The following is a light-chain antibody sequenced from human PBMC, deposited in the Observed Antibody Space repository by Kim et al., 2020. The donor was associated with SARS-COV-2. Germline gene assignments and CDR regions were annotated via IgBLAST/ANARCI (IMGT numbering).Light chain of an antibody. J-gene: IGLJ2*01. CDR1: ALPKQY. CDR3: QSADSSVYVV. CDR2: KDS. V-gene: IGLV3-25*03. Sequence: SYELTQPPSVSVSPGQTARITCSGDALPKQYAYWYQQKPGQAPVLVIYKDSERPSGIPERFSGSSSGTTVTLTISGVQAEDEADYYCQSADSSVYVVFGGGTQLTVL.